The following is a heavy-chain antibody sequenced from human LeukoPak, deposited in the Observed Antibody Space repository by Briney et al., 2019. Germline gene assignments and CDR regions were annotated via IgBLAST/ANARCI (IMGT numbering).Heavy chain of an antibody. CDR3: VGGGLVQNPRKNWFDP. Sequence: LSQTLSLTCAISGDSVSSNSAGWNWIRQSPSRGLEWLGRTYYRTKWYIDYAVSVKSRITIKADTSKNQVSLQLNSMTPEDSAVYYCVGGGLVQNPRKNWFDPWGQGTLVTVSS. CDR2: TYYRTKWYI. D-gene: IGHD1-26*01. CDR1: GDSVSSNSAG. V-gene: IGHV6-1*01. J-gene: IGHJ5*02.